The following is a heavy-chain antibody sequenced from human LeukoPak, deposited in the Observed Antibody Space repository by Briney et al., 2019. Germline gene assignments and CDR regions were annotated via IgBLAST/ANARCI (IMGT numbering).Heavy chain of an antibody. V-gene: IGHV1-46*01. J-gene: IGHJ4*02. D-gene: IGHD2-2*01. Sequence: ASVKVSCKASGDTFTSYFMHWVRQAPGQGLEWMGIINLSSGTATYTQKFQGRVTMTRDTSTSTVYMELSSLRSEDTAVYYCARGGCSSTSCYALDYWGQGTLVTVSS. CDR2: INLSSGTA. CDR1: GDTFTSYF. CDR3: ARGGCSSTSCYALDY.